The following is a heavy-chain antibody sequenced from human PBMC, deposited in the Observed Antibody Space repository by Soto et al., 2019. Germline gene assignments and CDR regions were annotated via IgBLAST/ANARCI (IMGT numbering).Heavy chain of an antibody. J-gene: IGHJ5*02. D-gene: IGHD3-3*02. Sequence: SETLSLTCAVSGGSISSGGYSWSWIRQPPGKGLEWVGYIYHSGSTYYNPSLKSRVTISVDRSKNQFSLKLSSVTAADTAVYYCARVIPISWFDPWGQGTLVTVSS. CDR3: ARVIPISWFDP. CDR2: IYHSGST. CDR1: GGSISSGGYS. V-gene: IGHV4-30-2*01.